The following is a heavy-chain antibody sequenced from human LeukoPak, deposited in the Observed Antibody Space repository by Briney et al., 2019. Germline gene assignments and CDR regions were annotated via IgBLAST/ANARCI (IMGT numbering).Heavy chain of an antibody. CDR1: GYTLTELS. CDR3: ATPRGAAAANAAFDI. V-gene: IGHV1-24*01. CDR2: FDPEDGET. J-gene: IGHJ3*02. Sequence: GASVKVSCKVSGYTLTELSMHWVRQAPGKGLEWMGGFDPEDGETIYAQKFQGRVTVTEDTSTDTAYMELSSLRSEDTAVYYCATPRGAAAANAAFDIWGQGTMVTVSS. D-gene: IGHD6-13*01.